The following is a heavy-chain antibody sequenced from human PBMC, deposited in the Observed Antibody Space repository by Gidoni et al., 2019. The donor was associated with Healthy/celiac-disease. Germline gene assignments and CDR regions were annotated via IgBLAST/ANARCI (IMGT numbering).Heavy chain of an antibody. D-gene: IGHD6-19*01. V-gene: IGHV1-46*01. J-gene: IGHJ4*02. Sequence: AEVKKPGTSVKVSCRASGYTFTSCYMHWVRQAPGQGLEWMGIINPSGGSTSYAQKFQGRVTMTRDTSTSTVYMELSSLRSEDTAVYYCARAEVAGNNYFDYWGQGTLVTVSS. CDR1: GYTFTSCY. CDR3: ARAEVAGNNYFDY. CDR2: INPSGGST.